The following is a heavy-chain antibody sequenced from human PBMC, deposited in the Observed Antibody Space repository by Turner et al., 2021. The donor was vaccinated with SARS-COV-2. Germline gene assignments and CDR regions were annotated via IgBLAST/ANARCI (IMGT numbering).Heavy chain of an antibody. J-gene: IGHJ4*02. CDR2: IWYDGSNK. V-gene: IGHV3-33*01. Sequence: QVQLVESGGGVVQPGRSLRLYCAASGFTFSSYGMHWVRQAPGKGLEWVAVIWYDGSNKYYADSVKGRFTISRDNSKNTLYLQMNSLRAEDTAVYYCAREGTAMVQNFDYWGQGTLVTVSS. CDR3: AREGTAMVQNFDY. CDR1: GFTFSSYG. D-gene: IGHD5-18*01.